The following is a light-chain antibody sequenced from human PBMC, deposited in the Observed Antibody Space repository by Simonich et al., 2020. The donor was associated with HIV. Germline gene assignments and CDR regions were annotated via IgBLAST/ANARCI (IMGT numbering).Light chain of an antibody. J-gene: IGKJ4*01. Sequence: EVVMTQSPVTLSVSPGERATLSCRASQSVSSNLAWYQQKPGQAPRLVISGASTRATGIPARFSGSESGTEFTLTISSLQSEDFALYYCQQYNDWPTFGGGTKVEIK. CDR2: GAS. V-gene: IGKV3-15*01. CDR1: QSVSSN. CDR3: QQYNDWPT.